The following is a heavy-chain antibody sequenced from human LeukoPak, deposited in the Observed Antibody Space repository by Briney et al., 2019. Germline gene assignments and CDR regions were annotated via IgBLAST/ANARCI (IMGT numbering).Heavy chain of an antibody. J-gene: IGHJ4*02. Sequence: SETLSLTCAVSGGSISSGGYSWSWIRQPPGKGLEWIGYIYHSGSTYYNPSLKSRVTISVDRSKNQFSLKLSSVTAADTAVYYCASLPDIVVVVAVERIDYWGQGTLVTVSS. CDR2: IYHSGST. V-gene: IGHV4-30-2*01. D-gene: IGHD2-15*01. CDR1: GGSISSGGYS. CDR3: ASLPDIVVVVAVERIDY.